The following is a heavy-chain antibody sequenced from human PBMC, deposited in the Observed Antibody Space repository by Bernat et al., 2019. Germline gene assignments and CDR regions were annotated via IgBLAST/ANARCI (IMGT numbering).Heavy chain of an antibody. CDR1: GFTFSSYG. Sequence: QVQLVESGGGVVQPGRSLRLSCAASGFTFSSYGMHWVRQAPGKGLEWVAVIWYDGSNKYYADSVKGRFTISRDNSKNTLYLQMNSLRAEDTAVYYCHVGRGVLQYFDWTYYSYYYGMDVWGQGTTVTVSS. V-gene: IGHV3-33*01. CDR2: IWYDGSNK. J-gene: IGHJ6*02. D-gene: IGHD3-9*01. CDR3: HVGRGVLQYFDWTYYSYYYGMDV.